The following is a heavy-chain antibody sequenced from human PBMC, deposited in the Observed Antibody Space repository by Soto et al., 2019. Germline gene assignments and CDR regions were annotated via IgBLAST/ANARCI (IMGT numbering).Heavy chain of an antibody. CDR3: ARDRRDYGMDV. J-gene: IGHJ6*02. V-gene: IGHV4-4*07. CDR1: VGSISSYY. CDR2: IYTSGST. Sequence: TLXLTCTVSVGSISSYYWSCIRQPAWKGLEWIGRIYTSGSTNYNPSLKSRVTMSVDTSKNQFSLKLSSVTAADTAVYYCARDRRDYGMDVWGQGTTVTVSS.